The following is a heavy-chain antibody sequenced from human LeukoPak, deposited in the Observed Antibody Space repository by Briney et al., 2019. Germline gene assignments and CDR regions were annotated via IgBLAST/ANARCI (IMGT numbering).Heavy chain of an antibody. D-gene: IGHD2-2*02. CDR3: ARVSYQLLYSRGNWFDP. CDR2: ISGSGGST. Sequence: GGPLRLSCAASGFTFSSYAMSWVRQAPGKGLEWVSAISGSGGSTYYADSVKGRFTISRDNSKNTLYLQMNSLRAEDTAVYYCARVSYQLLYSRGNWFDPWGQGTLVTVSS. CDR1: GFTFSSYA. J-gene: IGHJ5*02. V-gene: IGHV3-23*01.